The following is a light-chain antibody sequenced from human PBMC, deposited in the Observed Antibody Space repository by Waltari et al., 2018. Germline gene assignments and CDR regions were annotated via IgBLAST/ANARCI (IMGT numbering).Light chain of an antibody. CDR2: AAS. CDR1: QRFRRS. V-gene: IGKV3-20*01. J-gene: IGKJ1*01. Sequence: SCRAGQRFRRSLDWYQQNPCQAPRLLIYAASTRATGLPDRFTGRGSGTGFSLTISRLKPEDFAVYYCQNNERLPATFGQWTKVEIK. CDR3: QNNERLPAT.